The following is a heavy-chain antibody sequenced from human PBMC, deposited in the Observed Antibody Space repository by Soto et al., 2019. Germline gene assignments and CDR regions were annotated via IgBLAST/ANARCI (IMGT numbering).Heavy chain of an antibody. CDR1: GFTFSSYA. J-gene: IGHJ6*02. V-gene: IGHV3-23*01. CDR2: ISGSGGST. Sequence: EVQLLESGGGLVQPGGSLRLSCAASGFTFSSYAMSWVRQAPGKGLEWVSAISGSGGSTYYADSVKGRFTISRDNSKNTLYRQMNSLRAEDTAVYYCATTAGAKHYYYYYGMDVWGQGTTVTVSS. CDR3: ATTAGAKHYYYYYGMDV.